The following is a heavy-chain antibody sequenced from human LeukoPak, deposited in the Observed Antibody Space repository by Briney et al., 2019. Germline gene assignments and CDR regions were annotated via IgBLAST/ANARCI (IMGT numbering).Heavy chain of an antibody. J-gene: IGHJ6*02. CDR1: GYTFTGYY. CDR3: ARIRAAGSGMDV. D-gene: IGHD6-13*01. V-gene: IGHV1-2*02. CDR2: ISPNSGGT. Sequence: ASVKISCKASGYTFTGYYIHWVRQAPGQGFEWMGWISPNSGGTSYAQNFQGRVTMTRDTSISTAYMELSSLRSDDTAVYYCARIRAAGSGMDVWGQGTAVTVSS.